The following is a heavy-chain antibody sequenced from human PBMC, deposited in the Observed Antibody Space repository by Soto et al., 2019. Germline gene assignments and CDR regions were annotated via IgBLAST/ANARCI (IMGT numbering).Heavy chain of an antibody. CDR3: AKTANGWFSDFDI. J-gene: IGHJ3*02. D-gene: IGHD6-19*01. V-gene: IGHV3-23*01. Sequence: EVQLLESGGGLVQPGGSLRLSCAASGFTFSSYAMSWVRQAPGKGLEWVSAISGSGGTTYYADSVKGRFTFSRDNSKNTLYLQMNSLRAEDTAVYDCAKTANGWFSDFDIWGQGTMVTVSS. CDR1: GFTFSSYA. CDR2: ISGSGGTT.